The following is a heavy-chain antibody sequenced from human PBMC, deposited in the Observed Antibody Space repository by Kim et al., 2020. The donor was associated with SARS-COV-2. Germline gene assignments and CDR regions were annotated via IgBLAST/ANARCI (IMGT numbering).Heavy chain of an antibody. D-gene: IGHD3-22*01. Sequence: ASVKVSCKASGYTFTSYAMHWVRQAPGQRLEWMGWINAGNGNTKYSQKFQGRVTITRDTSASTAYMELSSLRSEDTAVYYCAVVINRAYYFDYWGQGTLVTVSS. CDR3: AVVINRAYYFDY. CDR1: GYTFTSYA. V-gene: IGHV1-3*01. J-gene: IGHJ4*02. CDR2: INAGNGNT.